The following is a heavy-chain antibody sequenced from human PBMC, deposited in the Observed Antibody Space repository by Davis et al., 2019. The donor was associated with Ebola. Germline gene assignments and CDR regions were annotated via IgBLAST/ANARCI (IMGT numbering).Heavy chain of an antibody. D-gene: IGHD3-16*01. J-gene: IGHJ4*02. V-gene: IGHV5-51*01. Sequence: GESLKISCKGSGYSFSSHWIGWVRQMPGKGLEWMGIIYPGDSDTRYSPSFQGQVTISADKSISTAYLRWSSLKASDTAMYYCARLSTPRAYLFDYWGQGTLVTVSS. CDR1: GYSFSSHW. CDR3: ARLSTPRAYLFDY. CDR2: IYPGDSDT.